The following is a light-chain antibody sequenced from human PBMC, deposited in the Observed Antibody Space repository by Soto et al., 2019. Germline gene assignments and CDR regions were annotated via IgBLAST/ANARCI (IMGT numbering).Light chain of an antibody. V-gene: IGKV3-20*01. CDR3: QQYGTSPLT. CDR2: GAS. J-gene: IGKJ4*02. CDR1: QSVSSSY. Sequence: IVLTQSPGTLSLSPVERATIYCRASQSVSSSYLAWYQQKPGQAPRLLIYGASSRATGIPDRFSGSGSGTDFTLTISRLEPEDFAVYYCQQYGTSPLTFGGGTKVDIK.